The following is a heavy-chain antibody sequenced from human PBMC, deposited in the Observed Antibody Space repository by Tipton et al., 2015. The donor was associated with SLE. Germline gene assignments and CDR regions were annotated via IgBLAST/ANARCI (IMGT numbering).Heavy chain of an antibody. CDR1: GGSISNYY. CDR2: IYYSGST. J-gene: IGHJ4*02. D-gene: IGHD1-26*01. CDR3: ARDPMGALAGPFDY. Sequence: TLSLTCTVSGGSISNYYWSWIRQPPGKGLEWIGYIYYSGSTNYNPSLESRVTMSVDTSKNQFSLKLSSVTAADTAVYYCARDPMGALAGPFDYWGQGTLVTVSS. V-gene: IGHV4-59*01.